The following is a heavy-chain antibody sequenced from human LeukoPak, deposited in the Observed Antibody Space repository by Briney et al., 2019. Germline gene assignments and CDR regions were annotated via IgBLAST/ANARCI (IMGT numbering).Heavy chain of an antibody. J-gene: IGHJ4*02. CDR3: ARELAVAAGLDY. D-gene: IGHD6-13*01. Sequence: GGSLRLSCSASGFTFDDYGMSWVRQAPAKGLELVSGINWNGGSTGYADSVKGRFTISRDNAKNSLYLQMNSLRAEDTALYYCARELAVAAGLDYWGQGTLVTVSS. CDR1: GFTFDDYG. V-gene: IGHV3-20*04. CDR2: INWNGGST.